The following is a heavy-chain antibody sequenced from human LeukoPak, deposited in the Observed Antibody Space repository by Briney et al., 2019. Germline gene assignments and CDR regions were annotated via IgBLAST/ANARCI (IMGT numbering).Heavy chain of an antibody. CDR1: GFPFRDHA. CDR3: ARDEFDGYNLGPSIY. CDR2: ISYDARHE. V-gene: IGHV3-30*03. Sequence: GRSLRLSCEASGFPFRDHAMHWVRQAPGKGLEWVAVISYDARHENYADSVKGRFTVSRDDSRNTLYLQMNSLKTDDTAVYFCARDEFDGYNLGPSIYWGQGTLVTVSS. D-gene: IGHD5-24*01. J-gene: IGHJ4*02.